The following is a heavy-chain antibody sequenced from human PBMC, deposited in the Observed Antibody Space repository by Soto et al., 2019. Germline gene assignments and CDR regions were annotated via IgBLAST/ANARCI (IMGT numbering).Heavy chain of an antibody. CDR1: GGAVSSGAYY. CDR2: IYYSGST. J-gene: IGHJ3*02. D-gene: IGHD5-12*01. Sequence: QVQLQESDAGLLAASQTLSLTCTVSGGAVSSGAYYCTWIRPRPGKGLEWIGYIYYSGSTYYSPSLKSRLSIALVRSKNQFSLRLISVTDADTAMYYGARARLRAVYAFDIWRQGKMVTVSS. V-gene: IGHV4-31*03. CDR3: ARARLRAVYAFDI.